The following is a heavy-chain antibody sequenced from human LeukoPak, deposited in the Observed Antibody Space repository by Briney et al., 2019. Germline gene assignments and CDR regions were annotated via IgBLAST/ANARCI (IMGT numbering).Heavy chain of an antibody. V-gene: IGHV3-21*01. J-gene: IGHJ5*02. Sequence: GGSLRLSCAASGFTFSSYSMNWVRQAPGKGLEWVSSISSSSSYIYYADSVKGRFTISRDNAKNSLYLQINSLRAEDTAVYYCARDRCSGGSCYLGWFDPWGQGTLVTVSS. D-gene: IGHD2-15*01. CDR3: ARDRCSGGSCYLGWFDP. CDR1: GFTFSSYS. CDR2: ISSSSSYI.